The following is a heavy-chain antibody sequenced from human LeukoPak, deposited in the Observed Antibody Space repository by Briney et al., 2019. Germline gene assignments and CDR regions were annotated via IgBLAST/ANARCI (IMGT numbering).Heavy chain of an antibody. CDR1: GFTFSSYA. CDR3: AKDWRTMIGPSDY. D-gene: IGHD3-22*01. J-gene: IGHJ4*02. Sequence: PGGSLRLSCAASGFTFSSYAMSWVRQAPGKGLEWVSAISGSGSSTYYADSVKGRFTISRDNSKNTLYLQMNSLRAEDRAVDCCAKDWRTMIGPSDYWGQGTLVTVSS. CDR2: ISGSGSST. V-gene: IGHV3-23*01.